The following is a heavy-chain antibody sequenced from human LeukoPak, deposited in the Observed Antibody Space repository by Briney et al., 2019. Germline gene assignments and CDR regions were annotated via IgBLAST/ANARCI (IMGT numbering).Heavy chain of an antibody. D-gene: IGHD6-6*01. J-gene: IGHJ4*02. Sequence: ASVKVSCKASGYTFTGYYMHWVRQAPGQGLEWMGWINPNSGGTNYAQKFQGRVTMTRDTSISTAYMELSRLRSDDTAVYYCARGMSLYSSSSVFDYWGQGTLVTVSS. V-gene: IGHV1-2*02. CDR2: INPNSGGT. CDR3: ARGMSLYSSSSVFDY. CDR1: GYTFTGYY.